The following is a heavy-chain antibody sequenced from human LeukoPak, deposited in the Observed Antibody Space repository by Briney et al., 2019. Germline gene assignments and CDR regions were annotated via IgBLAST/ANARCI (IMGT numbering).Heavy chain of an antibody. D-gene: IGHD2-15*01. CDR1: GFTFSDYY. J-gene: IGHJ6*02. CDR2: ISSSGSTI. Sequence: GGSLRLSCAASGFTFSDYYMSWIRQAPGKGLEWVSYISSSGSTIYYADSVKGRFTISRDNAKNSLYLQMNSLRAEDTAVYYCARGAPFAELGYCSGGSCSPYYYYGMDVWGQGTTVTVSS. CDR3: ARGAPFAELGYCSGGSCSPYYYYGMDV. V-gene: IGHV3-11*04.